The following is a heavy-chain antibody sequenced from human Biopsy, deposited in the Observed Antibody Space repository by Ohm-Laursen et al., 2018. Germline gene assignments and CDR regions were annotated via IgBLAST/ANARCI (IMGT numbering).Heavy chain of an antibody. CDR2: ISWNSYII. CDR3: AKGGSSYGFGSFNIFHKYATGV. Sequence: SLRLSCAASGFAFESTAMHWVRQAPGKGLEWVSGISWNSYIIDYADSVKGRFTVSRDNAKKSLYLQMNTLTAADTAVYFCAKGGSSYGFGSFNIFHKYATGVRGQGTTVTVSS. J-gene: IGHJ6*02. V-gene: IGHV3-9*01. D-gene: IGHD3-10*01. CDR1: GFAFESTA.